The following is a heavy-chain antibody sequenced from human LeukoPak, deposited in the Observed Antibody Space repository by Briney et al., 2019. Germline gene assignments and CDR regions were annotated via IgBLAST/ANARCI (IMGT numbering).Heavy chain of an antibody. CDR1: GGSISSYY. Sequence: SETLSLTCTVSGGSISSYYWSWIRQPAGKGLEWIGRIYTSGSTNYNPSLKSRVTISVDTSKNQFSLKLSSVTAADTAVYYCARLPLGYYDSSGYHDYWGQGTLVTVSS. J-gene: IGHJ4*02. CDR3: ARLPLGYYDSSGYHDY. V-gene: IGHV4-4*07. CDR2: IYTSGST. D-gene: IGHD3-22*01.